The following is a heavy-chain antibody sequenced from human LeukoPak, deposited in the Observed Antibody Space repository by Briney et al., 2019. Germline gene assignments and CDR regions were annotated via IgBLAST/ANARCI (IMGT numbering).Heavy chain of an antibody. V-gene: IGHV1-69*13. CDR1: GYTFTAYY. Sequence: SVKVSCKASGYTFTAYYIHWVRQAPGQGLEWMGGIIPIFGTANYAQKFQGRVTITADESTSTAYMELSSLRSEDTAVYYCARGRTIFGVVTNFDYWGQGTLVTVSS. CDR3: ARGRTIFGVVTNFDY. D-gene: IGHD3-3*01. J-gene: IGHJ4*02. CDR2: IIPIFGTA.